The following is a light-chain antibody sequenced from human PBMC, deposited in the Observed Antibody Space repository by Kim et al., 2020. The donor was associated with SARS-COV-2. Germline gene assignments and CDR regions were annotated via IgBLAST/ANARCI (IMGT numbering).Light chain of an antibody. CDR3: QQYNTWPPLT. Sequence: SPGERVTLSCRARQSSSSNLAWHQQKPGQAPRLLIYGASTRATGIPARFSGSGSGTEFTLTISSLQSEDFAVYYCQQYNTWPPLTFGGGTKVDIK. CDR2: GAS. CDR1: QSSSSN. V-gene: IGKV3-15*01. J-gene: IGKJ4*01.